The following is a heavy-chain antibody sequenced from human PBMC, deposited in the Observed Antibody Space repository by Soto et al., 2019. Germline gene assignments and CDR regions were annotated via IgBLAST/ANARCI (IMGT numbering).Heavy chain of an antibody. CDR3: ARDVSIAVELDY. CDR1: GFTFSSYS. D-gene: IGHD6-19*01. Sequence: PGGSLRLSCAASGFTFSSYSMNWVRQAPGKGLEWVSYISSSSTIYYADSVKGRFTISRDNAKNSLYLQMNSLRAEDTAVYYCARDVSIAVELDYWGQGTLVTVSS. CDR2: ISSSSTI. V-gene: IGHV3-48*01. J-gene: IGHJ4*02.